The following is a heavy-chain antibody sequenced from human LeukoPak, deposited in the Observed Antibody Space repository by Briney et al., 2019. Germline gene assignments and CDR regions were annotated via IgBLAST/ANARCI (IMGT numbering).Heavy chain of an antibody. CDR2: IGSSGSTI. CDR1: GFTFSSYW. Sequence: PGGSLRLSCAASGFTFSSYWMSWIRQAPRKGLEWVSYIGSSGSTIYYADSVKGRFSISRDNAKNSLYLQMNSLRAEDTAVYYCARDQYGVPGNFDYWGQGTLVTVSS. CDR3: ARDQYGVPGNFDY. J-gene: IGHJ4*02. D-gene: IGHD4-17*01. V-gene: IGHV3-11*01.